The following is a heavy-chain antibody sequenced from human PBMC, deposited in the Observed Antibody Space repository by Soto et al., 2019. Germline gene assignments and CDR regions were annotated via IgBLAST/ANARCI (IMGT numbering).Heavy chain of an antibody. CDR3: ARGMVRGVLDYYGMDV. CDR2: IYYSGST. CDR1: GGSISSYY. J-gene: IGHJ6*02. D-gene: IGHD3-10*01. Sequence: PSETLSLTCTVSGGSISSYYWSWIRQPPGKGLEWIGYIYYSGSTNYNPSLKSRVTISVDTSKTQFPLKLSSVTAADTAVYYCARGMVRGVLDYYGMDVWGQGTTVTVSS. V-gene: IGHV4-59*01.